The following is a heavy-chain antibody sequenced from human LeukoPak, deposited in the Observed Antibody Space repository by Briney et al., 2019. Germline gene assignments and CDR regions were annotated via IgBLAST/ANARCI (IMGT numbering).Heavy chain of an antibody. CDR2: IYYSGST. CDR1: GGSVSSGGYY. J-gene: IGHJ5*02. Sequence: SETLSLTCTVSGGSVSSGGYYWSWVRQHPGEGLEWIGHIYYSGSTYYNPSLKSRVTISVDTSKNQFSLKLSSVTAADTAVYFCARVSSFFSPPRPGWFDPWGQGTLVTVSS. D-gene: IGHD3-3*02. CDR3: ARVSSFFSPPRPGWFDP. V-gene: IGHV4-31*03.